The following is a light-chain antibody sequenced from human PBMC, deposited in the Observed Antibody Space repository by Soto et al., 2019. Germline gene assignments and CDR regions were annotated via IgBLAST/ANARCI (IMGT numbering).Light chain of an antibody. CDR3: QQFSSSPPDFT. CDR1: QSVSTNY. CDR2: STS. Sequence: EVVLTQSPGTLSLSPGERATLSCRASQSVSTNYLAWYQQKPGQAPRLLIASTSSRATGVPDRFSGSGSGKDFTLTISRLEPEDFAVYYCQQFSSSPPDFTFGGGTKVEIK. J-gene: IGKJ4*01. V-gene: IGKV3-20*01.